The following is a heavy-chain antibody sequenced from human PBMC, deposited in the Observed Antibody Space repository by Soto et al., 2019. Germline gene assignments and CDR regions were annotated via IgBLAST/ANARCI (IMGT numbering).Heavy chain of an antibody. V-gene: IGHV4-34*01. Sequence: PSDTLSLTCAVSGVSFSGYYWTWILQPPGTGLEWIGEINHSGSTNYNPSLKSRVTISVDTSKNQFSLKLTSVTAADTAVYYCARDKLTGLFDYWGQGTLVTVSS. CDR3: ARDKLTGLFDY. CDR2: INHSGST. CDR1: GVSFSGYY. J-gene: IGHJ4*02. D-gene: IGHD2-8*02.